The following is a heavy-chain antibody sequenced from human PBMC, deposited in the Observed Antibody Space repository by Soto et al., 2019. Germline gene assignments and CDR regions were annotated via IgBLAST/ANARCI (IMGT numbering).Heavy chain of an antibody. CDR2: IIPIFGTA. D-gene: IGHD2-15*01. V-gene: IGHV1-69*13. CDR3: ARDRETLLRFVVVGSGYNWSDP. Sequence: SVKVSCKASGGTFSSYAISWVRQAPGQGLEWMGGIIPIFGTANYAQKFQGRVTITADESTSTAYMELSSLRSEDTAVYYCARDRETLLRFVVVGSGYNWSDPWGQGTLVTVSS. CDR1: GGTFSSYA. J-gene: IGHJ5*02.